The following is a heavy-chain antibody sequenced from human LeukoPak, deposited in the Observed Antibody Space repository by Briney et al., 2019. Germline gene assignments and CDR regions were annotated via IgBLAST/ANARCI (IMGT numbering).Heavy chain of an antibody. CDR2: ISYDGSNK. V-gene: IGHV3-30-3*01. D-gene: IGHD1-26*01. Sequence: GGSLRLSCAASGSTFSSYAMHWVRQAPGKGLEWVAVISYDGSNKYYADSVKGRFTISRDNSKNTLYLQMNSLRAEDTAVYYCARDGSGSYGNYYYGMDAWGQGTTVTVSS. CDR3: ARDGSGSYGNYYYGMDA. CDR1: GSTFSSYA. J-gene: IGHJ6*02.